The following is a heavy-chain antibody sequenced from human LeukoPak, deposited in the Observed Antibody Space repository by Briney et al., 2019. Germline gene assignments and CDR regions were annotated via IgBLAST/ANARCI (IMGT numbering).Heavy chain of an antibody. CDR2: INPNSGGT. V-gene: IGHV1-2*02. Sequence: ASVKVSCTASGYTFTSYGISWVRQAPGQGLEWMGWINPNSGGTNYAQKFQGRVTMTRDTSISTAYMELSRLRSDDTAVYYCARTSSSWELLLYAFDIWGQGTMVTVSS. D-gene: IGHD1-26*01. J-gene: IGHJ3*02. CDR3: ARTSSSWELLLYAFDI. CDR1: GYTFTSYG.